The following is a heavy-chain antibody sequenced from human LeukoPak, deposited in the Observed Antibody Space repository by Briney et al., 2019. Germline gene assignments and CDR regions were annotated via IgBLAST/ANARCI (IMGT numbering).Heavy chain of an antibody. D-gene: IGHD1-7*01. Sequence: ASVTVSFTSAGYTFNIYDINWVRQAPGQGLEWKGVMNANNGNTNYAQKFQGRVTMTRDTSINTAYMDLSSLGSEDTAVYYCVRGANWNYPGNWFDPWGQGNLVTVSS. CDR2: MNANNGNT. J-gene: IGHJ5*02. CDR3: VRGANWNYPGNWFDP. CDR1: GYTFNIYD. V-gene: IGHV1-8*01.